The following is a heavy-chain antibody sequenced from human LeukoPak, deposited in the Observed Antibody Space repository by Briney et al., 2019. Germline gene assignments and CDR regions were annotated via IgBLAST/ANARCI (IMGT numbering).Heavy chain of an antibody. CDR1: GFTVSSNY. D-gene: IGHD3-16*01. V-gene: IGHV3-53*01. CDR3: ARGNDYVWGSLEG. Sequence: PGGSLRLSCAASGFTVSSNYMSWVRQAPGKGLEWVSVIYSGGSTYYADSVKGRFTISRDNSKNTLYLQMNSLRAEDTAVYYCARGNDYVWGSLEGWGQGTLVTVSS. CDR2: IYSGGST. J-gene: IGHJ4*02.